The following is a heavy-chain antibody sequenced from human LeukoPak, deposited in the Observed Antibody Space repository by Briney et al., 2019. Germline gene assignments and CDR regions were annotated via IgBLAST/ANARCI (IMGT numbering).Heavy chain of an antibody. J-gene: IGHJ6*02. CDR3: AKGFSYSSSWYSVPYYYGMDV. V-gene: IGHV3-23*01. Sequence: HPGGSLRLSCAASGFTFSSYAMSWVRQAPGKGLEWVSAISGSGGSTYYADSVKGQFTISRDNSKNTLYLQMNSLRAEDTAVYYCAKGFSYSSSWYSVPYYYGMDVWGQGTTVTVSS. CDR2: ISGSGGST. CDR1: GFTFSSYA. D-gene: IGHD6-13*01.